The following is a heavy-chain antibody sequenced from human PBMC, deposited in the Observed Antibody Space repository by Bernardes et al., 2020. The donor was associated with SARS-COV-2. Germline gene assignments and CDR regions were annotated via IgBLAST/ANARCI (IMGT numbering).Heavy chain of an antibody. J-gene: IGHJ4*02. CDR2: INPAGNIT. CDR1: RFTLSSYW. Sequence: GGSLRLSCAASRFTLSSYWVHWIRQAPGKGLVWVSRINPAGNITDYADSVKGRFTISRDNAKNTLFLQMNSLRAEDTAVYYCATAGNYRFDDWGQGTLVTVSS. CDR3: ATAGNYRFDD. V-gene: IGHV3-74*01. D-gene: IGHD1-7*01.